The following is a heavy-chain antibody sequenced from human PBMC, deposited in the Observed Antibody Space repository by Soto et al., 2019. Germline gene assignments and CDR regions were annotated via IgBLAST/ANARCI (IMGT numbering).Heavy chain of an antibody. Sequence: GESLKISCAASGFTFSSYGMHWVRQAPGKGLEWVAVISYDGSNKYYADSVKGRFTISRDNSKNTLYLHMNSLRAEDTAVYYCAKEGEQLEYYYYYYMDVWGKGTTVTVSS. J-gene: IGHJ6*03. CDR1: GFTFSSYG. D-gene: IGHD6-6*01. CDR2: ISYDGSNK. CDR3: AKEGEQLEYYYYYYMDV. V-gene: IGHV3-30*18.